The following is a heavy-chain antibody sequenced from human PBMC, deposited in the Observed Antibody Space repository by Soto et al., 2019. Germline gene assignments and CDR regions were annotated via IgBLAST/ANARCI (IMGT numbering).Heavy chain of an antibody. V-gene: IGHV1-69*04. J-gene: IGHJ5*02. Sequence: VASVKVSCKASGGTFSSYTISWVRQAPGQGLEWMGRIIPILGIANYAQKFQGRVTITADKSTSTAYMELSSLRSEDTAVYYCARDLGVVAATSWFDPWGQGTLVTVSS. D-gene: IGHD2-15*01. CDR2: IIPILGIA. CDR1: GGTFSSYT. CDR3: ARDLGVVAATSWFDP.